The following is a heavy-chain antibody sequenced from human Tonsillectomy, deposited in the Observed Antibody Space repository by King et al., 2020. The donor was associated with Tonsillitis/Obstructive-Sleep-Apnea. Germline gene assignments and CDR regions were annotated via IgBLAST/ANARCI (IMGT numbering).Heavy chain of an antibody. CDR3: ARAENFWSAPFDY. V-gene: IGHV3-48*03. J-gene: IGHJ4*02. CDR2: IGSSGTV. CDR1: GFTCSSYE. D-gene: IGHD3-3*01. Sequence: VQLVESGGGFIQPGGSLRLSCAAYGFTCSSYEMNWVRQAPGKGLEWGSYIGSSGTVYYADSVKGRFTISRDKAKNSLYLQMNSLRTEDTAVYYCARAENFWSAPFDYWGQGTLVTVSS.